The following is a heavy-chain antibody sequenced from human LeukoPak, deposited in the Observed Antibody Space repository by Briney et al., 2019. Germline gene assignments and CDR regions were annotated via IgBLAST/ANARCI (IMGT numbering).Heavy chain of an antibody. Sequence: GASLKISCEGSGYSFSNYWIGWVRQMPGKGLEWMGIIYPGDYETRYSPSLQGLVTISVDKSISTAYLQWSSLKASDTAMYYCAIPPGYCGNDCSFDHWGQGTLVTVSS. V-gene: IGHV5-51*01. CDR3: AIPPGYCGNDCSFDH. J-gene: IGHJ4*02. D-gene: IGHD2-21*02. CDR1: GYSFSNYW. CDR2: IYPGDYET.